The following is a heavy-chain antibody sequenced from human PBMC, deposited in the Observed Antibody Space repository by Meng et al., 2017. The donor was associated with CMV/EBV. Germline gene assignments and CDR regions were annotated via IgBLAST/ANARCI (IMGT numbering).Heavy chain of an antibody. CDR2: MNPNSGNT. CDR3: ARGLERGPYCSSTSCYENWFDP. Sequence: ASVKVSCKASGYTFTSYDINWVRQATGQGLEWMGWMNPNSGNTGYAQKFQGRVTITRNTSISTAYMELSSLRSEDTAVYYCARGLERGPYCSSTSCYENWFDPWGQGTLVTVPQ. V-gene: IGHV1-8*03. CDR1: GYTFTSYD. J-gene: IGHJ5*02. D-gene: IGHD2-2*01.